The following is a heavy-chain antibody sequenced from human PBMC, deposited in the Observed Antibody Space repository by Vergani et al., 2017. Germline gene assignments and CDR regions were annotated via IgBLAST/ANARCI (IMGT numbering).Heavy chain of an antibody. D-gene: IGHD6-13*01. CDR2: LSTTGGA. CDR3: SGDTHSWQRADR. CDR1: GVSVTDYN. Sequence: QAQLQESGPGLVKPSETLSLTCHVFGVSVTDYNCNWIRQAPGKELAWIGSLSTTGGATHASHKPSLKSRVSKSVDTSEIQFSLGLNSVTAADSAIYYWSGDTHSWQRADRWGQGILVSVSS. J-gene: IGHJ5*02. V-gene: IGHV4-59*02.